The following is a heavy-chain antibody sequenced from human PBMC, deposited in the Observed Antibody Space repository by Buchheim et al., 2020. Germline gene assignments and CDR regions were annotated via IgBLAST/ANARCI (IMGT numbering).Heavy chain of an antibody. CDR1: GFTFSSYA. CDR2: ISGSGGST. V-gene: IGHV3-23*01. J-gene: IGHJ6*03. Sequence: EVQLLESGGGLVQPGGSLRLSCAASGFTFSSYAMSWVRQAPGKGLEWVSAISGSGGSTYYADSVKGRFTISRDNSKNTQYLQMNSLRAEDTAVYYCAKEGYSSGWFSPANYYYYYMDVWGKGTT. CDR3: AKEGYSSGWFSPANYYYYYMDV. D-gene: IGHD6-19*01.